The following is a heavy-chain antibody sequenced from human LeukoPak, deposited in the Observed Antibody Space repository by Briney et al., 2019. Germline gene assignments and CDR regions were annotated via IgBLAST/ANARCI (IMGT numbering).Heavy chain of an antibody. CDR2: ILGGGGVT. CDR3: AKGAGQWLVPSEYFQY. Sequence: GGSLRLSCAASGFTVSSNYMTWVRQAPGKGLEWVSIILGGGGVTYYADSVKGRFTISRDNSKKTLYLQMISLRAEDTAVYYCAKGAGQWLVPSEYFQYWGQGTLVTVSS. J-gene: IGHJ1*01. V-gene: IGHV3-23*01. CDR1: GFTVSSNY. D-gene: IGHD6-19*01.